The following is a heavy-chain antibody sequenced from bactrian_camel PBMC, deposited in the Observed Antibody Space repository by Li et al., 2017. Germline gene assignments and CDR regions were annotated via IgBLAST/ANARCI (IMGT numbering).Heavy chain of an antibody. CDR3: AIGLHLEAMGSWADADFEY. D-gene: IGHD3*01. Sequence: HVQLVESGGASVQAGKSLTLSCKITGDPYSSNCRAWFRQAPGKEREGVAAVYIGSGPGSTYYGDSVKGRFTISHDNAKNILYLDMDSLKPEDTAMYYCAIGLHLEAMGSWADADFEYWGQGTQVTVS. J-gene: IGHJ6*01. CDR1: GDPYSSNC. V-gene: IGHV3S55*01. CDR2: IGSGPGST.